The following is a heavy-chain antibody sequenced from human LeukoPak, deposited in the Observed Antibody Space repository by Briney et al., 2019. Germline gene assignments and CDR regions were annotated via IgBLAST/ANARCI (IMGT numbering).Heavy chain of an antibody. J-gene: IGHJ3*02. CDR1: GFTFSRYS. V-gene: IGHV3-21*01. CDR2: ISISSSYI. CDR3: ARSVGELLFSGAFDI. Sequence: GGTLRLSCAASGFTFSRYSMNWVRQAPGKGLEWVSSISISSSYIYYADSVKGRFTMSRDNSKNTLYLQMNSLRAEDTAVYYCARSVGELLFSGAFDIWGQGTMVTVSS. D-gene: IGHD3-10*01.